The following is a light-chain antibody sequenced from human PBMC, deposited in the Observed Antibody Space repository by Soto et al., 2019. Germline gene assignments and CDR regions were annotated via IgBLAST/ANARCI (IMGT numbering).Light chain of an antibody. CDR3: SSYTSSSTPYV. CDR1: SSDVGGYNY. V-gene: IGLV2-14*01. J-gene: IGLJ1*01. Sequence: QSVLTQPASVSGSPGQSITISCTGTSSDVGGYNYVYWYQQHPGKAPKLMIYDVSNRPSGVSNRFSGSKSGNTASLTISGLQAEDEADYYCSSYTSSSTPYVFGTGTKATVL. CDR2: DVS.